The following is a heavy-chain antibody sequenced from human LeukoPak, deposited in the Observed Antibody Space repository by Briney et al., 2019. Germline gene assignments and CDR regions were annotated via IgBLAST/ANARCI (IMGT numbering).Heavy chain of an antibody. J-gene: IGHJ4*02. CDR3: AKVPQWSSFRFFDY. Sequence: GGSLRLSCAASGFTFSSYAMSWVRQAPGKGLEWVSAISGSGGSTYYADSVKGRFTISRDNSKNTLYLQMNSLRAGDTAVYYCAKVPQWSSFRFFDYWGQGTLVTVSS. D-gene: IGHD6-13*01. CDR2: ISGSGGST. CDR1: GFTFSSYA. V-gene: IGHV3-23*01.